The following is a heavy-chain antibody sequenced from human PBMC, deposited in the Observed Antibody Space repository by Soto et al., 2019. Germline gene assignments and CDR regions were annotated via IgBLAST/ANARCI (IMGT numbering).Heavy chain of an antibody. CDR1: GFSLSTSGVG. J-gene: IGHJ4*02. D-gene: IGHD2-21*02. CDR2: IYWDDDK. V-gene: IGHV2-5*02. CDR3: AHMRTVTALDY. Sequence: QITLKESGPPLVKPTQTLTLTCTFSGFSLSTSGVGVGWIRQPPGKALECLALIYWDDDKRYSPSLKSRLTIAMETSKNQVVLTMTNMDPVDTATYYCAHMRTVTALDYWGQGTLVIVSS.